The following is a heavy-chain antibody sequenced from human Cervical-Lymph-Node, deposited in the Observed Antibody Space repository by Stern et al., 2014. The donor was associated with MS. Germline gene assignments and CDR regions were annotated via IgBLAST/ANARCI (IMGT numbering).Heavy chain of an antibody. D-gene: IGHD6-19*01. Sequence: QVTLKESGPALVKPTQTLTLTCTFSGFSLSTNTMRVNWIRQPPGKALEWLASLDWTDDKFYSTSLRTRLTISKDTSENQVFLTMTNMDPVDTATYYCARSIPVASNHAFDIWGQGTVVTVSS. CDR1: GFSLSTNTMR. J-gene: IGHJ3*02. CDR2: LDWTDDK. V-gene: IGHV2-70*04. CDR3: ARSIPVASNHAFDI.